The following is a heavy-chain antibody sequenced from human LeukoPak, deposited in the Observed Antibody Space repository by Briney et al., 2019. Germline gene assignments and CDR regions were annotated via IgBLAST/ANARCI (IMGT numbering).Heavy chain of an antibody. V-gene: IGHV3-64*02. CDR1: GFTFSSYA. Sequence: PGGSLRLSCAASGFTFSSYAMHWVRQAPGKGLEYVSAISSNGGSTYYADSVKGRFTISRDNSKNTLYLQMGSLRAEDMAAYYCARAQGCSGGSCYSSPGWYFDLWGRGTLVTVSS. CDR2: ISSNGGST. CDR3: ARAQGCSGGSCYSSPGWYFDL. D-gene: IGHD2-15*01. J-gene: IGHJ2*01.